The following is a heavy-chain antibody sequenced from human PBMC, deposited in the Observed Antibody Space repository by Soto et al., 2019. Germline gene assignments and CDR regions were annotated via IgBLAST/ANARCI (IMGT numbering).Heavy chain of an antibody. CDR2: IYYSGST. Sequence: SETLSLTCTVSGGSISSYYWSWIRQPPGNGLEWIGYIYYSGSTNYNPSLKSRVTISVDTSKNQFSLKLSSVTAADTAVYYCARDRPYYYDSSGRNDAFDIWGQGTMVTVSS. J-gene: IGHJ3*02. V-gene: IGHV4-59*01. CDR1: GGSISSYY. D-gene: IGHD3-22*01. CDR3: ARDRPYYYDSSGRNDAFDI.